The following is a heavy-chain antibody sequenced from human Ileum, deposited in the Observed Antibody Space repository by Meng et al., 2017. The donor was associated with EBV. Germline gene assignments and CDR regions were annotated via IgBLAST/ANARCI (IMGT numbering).Heavy chain of an antibody. V-gene: IGHV3-15*01. CDR2: IRSKTDGGTT. Sequence: VQVVESGXXLVKPXGYLRLXCXASGFIFTNAWMSWVRQAPGKRLECIGRIRSKTDGGTTDYAAPVKGRFTISRDESKNTLYLQMNNLKTEDTAVYYCSTVSVVQLGTNRPWPWGQGTLVTVSS. CDR1: GFIFTNAW. J-gene: IGHJ5*02. D-gene: IGHD2-8*01. CDR3: STVSVVQLGTNRPWP.